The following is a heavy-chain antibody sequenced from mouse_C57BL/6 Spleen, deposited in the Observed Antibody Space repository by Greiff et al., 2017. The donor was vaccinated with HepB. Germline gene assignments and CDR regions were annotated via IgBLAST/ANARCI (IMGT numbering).Heavy chain of an antibody. CDR3: ARGEILQSGAMDY. J-gene: IGHJ4*01. Sequence: QVQLQQPGAELVKPGASVKLSCKASGYTFTSYWMQWVKQRPGQGLEWIGEIDPSDSYTNYNQKLKGKATLTVDTSSSTAYMQLSSLTSEDSAVYYCARGEILQSGAMDYWGQGTSVTVSS. CDR2: IDPSDSYT. V-gene: IGHV1-50*01. CDR1: GYTFTSYW. D-gene: IGHD2-12*01.